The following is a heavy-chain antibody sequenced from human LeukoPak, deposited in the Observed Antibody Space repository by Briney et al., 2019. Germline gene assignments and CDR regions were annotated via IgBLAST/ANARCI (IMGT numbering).Heavy chain of an antibody. CDR2: INPNSGGT. D-gene: IGHD3-9*01. Sequence: GASVKVSCKASGYSFTDYYIHWVRQAPGQGLEWMGWINPNSGGTNYAQRFQGRVTMTRDTSIITAYMELSRLRPDDTADYYCARGESDILTGDVRYHFDHWGQGTLVTVSS. J-gene: IGHJ4*02. V-gene: IGHV1-2*02. CDR3: ARGESDILTGDVRYHFDH. CDR1: GYSFTDYY.